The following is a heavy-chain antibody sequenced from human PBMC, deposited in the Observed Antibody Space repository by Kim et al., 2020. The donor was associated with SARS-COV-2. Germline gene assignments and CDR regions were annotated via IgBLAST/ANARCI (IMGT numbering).Heavy chain of an antibody. CDR1: GYSFTSYW. CDR2: IYPGDSDT. CDR3: ARMYYGSGSYSDY. Sequence: GESLKISCQGSGYSFTSYWIGWVRQMPGKGLEWMGIIYPGDSDTRYSPSFQGQVTMSADKSISAAYLQWNSLKASDTAMYYCARMYYGSGSYSDYWGQGTLVTVSS. V-gene: IGHV5-51*01. J-gene: IGHJ4*02. D-gene: IGHD3-10*01.